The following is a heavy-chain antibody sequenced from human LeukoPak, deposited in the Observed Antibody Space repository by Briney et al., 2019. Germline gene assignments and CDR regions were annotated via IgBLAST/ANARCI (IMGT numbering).Heavy chain of an antibody. CDR2: MNSDGSTT. Sequence: GGSLRLSCAASGFTFNNAWMHWVRQAPGQGLVWVSRMNSDGSTTTYADSVKGRFTISRDNAKNTAYLQMNSLRADDTAVYYCVRGLLGSDDYGGQGTLVTVSS. V-gene: IGHV3-74*01. D-gene: IGHD3-10*02. J-gene: IGHJ4*02. CDR1: GFTFNNAW. CDR3: VRGLLGSDDY.